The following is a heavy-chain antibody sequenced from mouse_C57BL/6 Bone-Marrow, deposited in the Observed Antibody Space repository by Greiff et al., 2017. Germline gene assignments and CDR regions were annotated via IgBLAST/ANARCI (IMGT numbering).Heavy chain of an antibody. CDR1: GYTFTSYW. CDR2: IHPNSGST. V-gene: IGHV1-64*01. J-gene: IGHJ2*01. Sequence: VQLQQPGAELVKPGASVKLSCKASGYTFTSYWMHWVKQRPGQGLEWIGMIHPNSGSTNYNEKFKSKATLTVDKSSSTAYMQLSSLTSEDSAVYYCARFSYDYDYFDYWGQGTTLTVSS. D-gene: IGHD2-4*01. CDR3: ARFSYDYDYFDY.